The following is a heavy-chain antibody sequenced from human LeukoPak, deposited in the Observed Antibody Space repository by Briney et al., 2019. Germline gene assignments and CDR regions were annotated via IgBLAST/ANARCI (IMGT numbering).Heavy chain of an antibody. CDR3: ANSMGGYSYGTNWFDP. Sequence: ASVKVSCKASGYTFTSYGISWVRQAPGQGLEWMGWISAYNGSTNYAQKLQGRVTTTTDTSTSTAYMELRSLRSDDTAVYYCANSMGGYSYGTNWFDPWGQGTLVTVSS. D-gene: IGHD5-18*01. CDR2: ISAYNGST. V-gene: IGHV1-18*01. CDR1: GYTFTSYG. J-gene: IGHJ5*02.